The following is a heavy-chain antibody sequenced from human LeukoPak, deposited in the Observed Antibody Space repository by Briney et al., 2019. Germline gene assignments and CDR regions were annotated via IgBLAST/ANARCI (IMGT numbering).Heavy chain of an antibody. CDR3: ARHEIVVVTASPFDY. CDR1: GYTFTSYD. CDR2: MSPNSGNT. J-gene: IGHJ4*02. D-gene: IGHD2-21*02. Sequence: ASVKVSCKASGYTFTSYDINWVRQATGQGLEWMGWMSPNSGNTGYAQKFQGRVTMTRNTSISTAYMELSSLRSEDTAVYYCARHEIVVVTASPFDYWGQGTLVTVSS. V-gene: IGHV1-8*01.